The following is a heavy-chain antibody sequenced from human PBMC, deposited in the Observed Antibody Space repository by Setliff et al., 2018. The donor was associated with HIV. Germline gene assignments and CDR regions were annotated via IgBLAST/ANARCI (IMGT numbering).Heavy chain of an antibody. Sequence: GASVKVSCKASGYTLTDYYMHWVRQVPGRGLEWMGWIMPNSGGTDYAQKFQGRVTMTRDTSTYTAYMELTRLRSDDTAVYSCARGRNDYGPGTWTLDYWGQGTLVTVS. D-gene: IGHD3-10*01. CDR3: ARGRNDYGPGTWTLDY. CDR1: GYTLTDYY. J-gene: IGHJ4*02. CDR2: IMPNSGGT. V-gene: IGHV1-2*02.